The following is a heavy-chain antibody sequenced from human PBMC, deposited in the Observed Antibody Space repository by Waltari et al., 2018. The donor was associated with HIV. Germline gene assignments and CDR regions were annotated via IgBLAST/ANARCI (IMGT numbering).Heavy chain of an antibody. CDR1: GFTFRSYS. D-gene: IGHD2-2*01. CDR2: ISSSSSTI. V-gene: IGHV3-48*01. J-gene: IGHJ4*02. Sequence: EVQLVESGGGLVQPGGSLRLSCAASGFTFRSYSMNWVRQAPGKGLEWVSYISSSSSTIYYADSVKGRFTISRDNAKNSLYLQMNSLRAEDTAVYYCASFDIVVVPAAGSIDYWGQGTLVTVSS. CDR3: ASFDIVVVPAAGSIDY.